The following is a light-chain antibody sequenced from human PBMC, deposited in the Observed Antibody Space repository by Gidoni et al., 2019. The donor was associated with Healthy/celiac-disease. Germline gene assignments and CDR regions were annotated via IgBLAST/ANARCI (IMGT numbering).Light chain of an antibody. CDR1: QSLVYSDGNTS. CDR2: KVS. CDR3: MQGTHWPPVT. V-gene: IGKV2-30*01. J-gene: IGKJ2*01. Sequence: DVVMTQSPPSLPVTLGPPASISCRSSQSLVYSDGNTSLNWFQQRPGQSPRRLIYKVSNRDSGVPDRFSGSGSGTDFTLKISRVEAEDVGVYYCMQGTHWPPVTFGQGTKLEIK.